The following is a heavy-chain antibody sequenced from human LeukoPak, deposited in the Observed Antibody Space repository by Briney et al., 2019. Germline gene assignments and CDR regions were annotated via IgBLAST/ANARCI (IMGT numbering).Heavy chain of an antibody. CDR1: GFTFSSYA. V-gene: IGHV3-66*01. CDR3: ARVDGYNYPDY. Sequence: PGGSLRLSCAASGFTFSSYAMSWVRQAPGKGLEWVSVIYSGGSTYYADSVKGRFTISRDNSKNTLYLQMNSLRAEDTAVYYCARVDGYNYPDYWGQGTLVTVSS. D-gene: IGHD5-24*01. CDR2: IYSGGST. J-gene: IGHJ4*02.